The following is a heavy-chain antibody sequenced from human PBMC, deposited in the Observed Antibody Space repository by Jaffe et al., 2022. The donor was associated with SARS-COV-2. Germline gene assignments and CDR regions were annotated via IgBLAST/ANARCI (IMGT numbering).Heavy chain of an antibody. V-gene: IGHV3-7*01. D-gene: IGHD2-21*01. CDR2: VHPDGSQR. Sequence: EVQLVESGGGLVQPGGSLRLSCAASGFTLGTYWVDWVRQAPGKGLEWVASVHPDGSQRNYVASVKGRFTLARDNARNSVYLHMNNLRAEDTAVYYCARSSDGAFDIWGQGTMVTVSS. CDR3: ARSSDGAFDI. CDR1: GFTLGTYW. J-gene: IGHJ3*02.